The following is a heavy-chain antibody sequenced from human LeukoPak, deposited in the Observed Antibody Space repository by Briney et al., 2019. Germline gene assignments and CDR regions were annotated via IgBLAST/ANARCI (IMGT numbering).Heavy chain of an antibody. CDR1: GGSISSYY. V-gene: IGHV4-4*07. CDR3: ASDAFDI. CDR2: IYTSGST. J-gene: IGHJ3*02. Sequence: SETLSLTCTVSGGSISSYYWSWIRQPAGKGLEWIGRIYTSGSTNYNPSLKSRVTISIDTSKNQFSLKLNSVTAADTALYYCASDAFDIWGQGTMVTVSS.